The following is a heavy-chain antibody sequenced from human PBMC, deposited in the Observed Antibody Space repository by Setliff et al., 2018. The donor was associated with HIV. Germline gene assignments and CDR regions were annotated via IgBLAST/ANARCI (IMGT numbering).Heavy chain of an antibody. CDR3: ASEAWTSYRSSSGYYYYYMDV. CDR2: IYYSGIT. V-gene: IGHV4-61*01. D-gene: IGHD6-6*01. J-gene: IGHJ6*03. CDR1: GDSVSSASYY. Sequence: SETLSLTCTVSGDSVSSASYYWSWIRQPPGKGLEWIGYIYYSGITKYNPSLKSRVTISVDTSKNQFSLKLSSVTAADTAVYYCASEAWTSYRSSSGYYYYYMDVWGKGTTVT.